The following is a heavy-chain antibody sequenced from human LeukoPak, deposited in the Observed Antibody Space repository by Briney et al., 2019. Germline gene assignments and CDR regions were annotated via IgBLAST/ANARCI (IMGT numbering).Heavy chain of an antibody. D-gene: IGHD2-2*01. Sequence: SETLSLTCTVSTASISDFYWSWIRQPPGKGLEWIGYIYYSGSTNYNPSLKSRVTISVDTSKNQFSLKLSSVTAADTAVYYCARFHVEYPSHFDYWGQGTLVTVSS. V-gene: IGHV4-59*01. CDR3: ARFHVEYPSHFDY. CDR2: IYYSGST. J-gene: IGHJ4*02. CDR1: TASISDFY.